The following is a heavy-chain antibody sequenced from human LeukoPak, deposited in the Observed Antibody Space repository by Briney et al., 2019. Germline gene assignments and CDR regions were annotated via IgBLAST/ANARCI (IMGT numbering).Heavy chain of an antibody. CDR3: AKIGAAARRTPNPRWFDH. CDR2: MNPNSGNT. D-gene: IGHD6-6*01. V-gene: IGHV1-8*01. Sequence: ASVKVSCKASGYTFTSYDINWVRQAPGQGLEWMGWMNPNSGNTGYAQKFQGRVSMTWNTSISTAYMELSSLKSEDTAVYYCAKIGAAARRTPNPRWFDHWGQGTLVTVSS. CDR1: GYTFTSYD. J-gene: IGHJ5*02.